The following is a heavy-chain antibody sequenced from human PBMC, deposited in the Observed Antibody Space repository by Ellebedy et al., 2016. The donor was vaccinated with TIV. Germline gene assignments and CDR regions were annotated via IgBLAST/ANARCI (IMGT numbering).Heavy chain of an antibody. J-gene: IGHJ5*02. CDR1: GFTFSTYW. V-gene: IGHV3-7*03. CDR3: ARRHSGSAKGLTSIDP. D-gene: IGHD4/OR15-4a*01. Sequence: GESLKISCAASGFTFSTYWMSWVRQAPGKGLEWVAPIKHDGSETYYVDSVKGRFSISRDNGKNSLYLQMNSLRVADTAIYYCARRHSGSAKGLTSIDPWGQGTLVTVSS. CDR2: IKHDGSET.